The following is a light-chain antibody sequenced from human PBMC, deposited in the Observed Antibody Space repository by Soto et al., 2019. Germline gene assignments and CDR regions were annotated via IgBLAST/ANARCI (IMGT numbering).Light chain of an antibody. CDR3: SSYTSSSTLYV. V-gene: IGLV2-14*01. J-gene: IGLJ1*01. CDR2: DVS. Sequence: QSALTQPASVSGSPGQSITISCTGTSSDVGGYNYVSWYQQHPGKAPKLMIYDVSNRPSGVSNRFSGSKSGNTASLTISGVKAEDEADYYCSSYTSSSTLYVFGTGTKVTVL. CDR1: SSDVGGYNY.